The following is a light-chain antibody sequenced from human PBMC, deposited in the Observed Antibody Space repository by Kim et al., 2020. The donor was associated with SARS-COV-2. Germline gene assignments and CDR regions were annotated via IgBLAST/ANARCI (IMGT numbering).Light chain of an antibody. Sequence: EIVLTQSPATLSLSPGERATLSCRASQSVSSYLVWYQQKPGQAPRLLIYGASNRATGIPARFSGSGSGTDFTLTISSLEAEDFAVYYCQQRSNWPRTFGQGTKVEIK. V-gene: IGKV3-11*01. J-gene: IGKJ1*01. CDR2: GAS. CDR1: QSVSSY. CDR3: QQRSNWPRT.